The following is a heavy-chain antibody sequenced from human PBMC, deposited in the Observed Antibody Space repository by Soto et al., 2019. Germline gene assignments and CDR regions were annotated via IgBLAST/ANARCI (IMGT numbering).Heavy chain of an antibody. J-gene: IGHJ5*02. CDR2: IYYTGST. Sequence: QVQLQESGPGLVKPSQTLSLTCNVSGGYIGSGGYYWSWIRQHPGKDLEWIGYIYYTGSTFYNPSLRSRVSMSVNTSKNQFSLKLTSVTTADTAVYYCARDKRAAHGTRGSIDPWGHGTMVTVS. CDR3: ARDKRAAHGTRGSIDP. D-gene: IGHD6-13*01. V-gene: IGHV4-31*03. CDR1: GGYIGSGGYY.